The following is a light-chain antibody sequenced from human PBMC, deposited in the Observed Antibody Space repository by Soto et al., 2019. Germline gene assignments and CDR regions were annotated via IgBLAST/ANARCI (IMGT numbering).Light chain of an antibody. Sequence: QSVLTQPSSVSGSPGPSITLSCPGTSTDAGGYNYVSWYQQHPGKAPKLMIYDVSNRPSGVSNRFSGSKSGNTASLTISGLQAEDEADYYCSSYTSSSTPFYVFGTGTKVTVL. V-gene: IGLV2-14*01. J-gene: IGLJ1*01. CDR1: STDAGGYNY. CDR2: DVS. CDR3: SSYTSSSTPFYV.